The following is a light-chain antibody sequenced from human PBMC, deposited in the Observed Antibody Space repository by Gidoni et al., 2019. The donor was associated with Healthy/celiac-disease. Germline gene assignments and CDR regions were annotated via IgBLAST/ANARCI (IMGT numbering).Light chain of an antibody. CDR3: QQYNNWPPLT. Sequence: EIVMTQSPATLSVSPGERATLSCRARQSVSSNLAWYQQKPGQAPRLLIYGASTRATGIPARFSGSGSGTEFTLTISSLQSEDFAVYSCQQYNNWPPLTFGPGTKVDIK. CDR1: QSVSSN. CDR2: GAS. V-gene: IGKV3-15*01. J-gene: IGKJ3*01.